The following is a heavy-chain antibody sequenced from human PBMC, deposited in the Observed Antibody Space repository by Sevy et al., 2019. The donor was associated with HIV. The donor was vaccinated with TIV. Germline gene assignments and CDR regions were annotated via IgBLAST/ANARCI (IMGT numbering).Heavy chain of an antibody. V-gene: IGHV3-74*01. D-gene: IGHD2-15*01. CDR1: GFTFSSYW. CDR2: ISSDGSST. CDR3: AGHGGGVVDY. J-gene: IGHJ4*02. Sequence: GGSLRLSCAASGFTFSSYWMHWVRQAPGKGLVWVSRISSDGSSTNYADSVKGRFTISRDNAKNTLYLQMNSLRAEDRVVYYCAGHGGGVVDYGGRGTRVTVSS.